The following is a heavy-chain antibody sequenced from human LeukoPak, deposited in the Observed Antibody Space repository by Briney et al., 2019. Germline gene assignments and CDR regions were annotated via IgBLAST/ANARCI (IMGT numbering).Heavy chain of an antibody. Sequence: SLKVSCEASGGTFSSYAISWVRQAPGQGLEWMGGIIPNFGTANSAQKFPGRVTITADKSTSTAYMELSSLRSEDTAVYYCARGYYDILTGYSNWGQGTLVTVSS. CDR2: IIPNFGTA. V-gene: IGHV1-69*06. J-gene: IGHJ4*02. CDR3: ARGYYDILTGYSN. D-gene: IGHD3-9*01. CDR1: GGTFSSYA.